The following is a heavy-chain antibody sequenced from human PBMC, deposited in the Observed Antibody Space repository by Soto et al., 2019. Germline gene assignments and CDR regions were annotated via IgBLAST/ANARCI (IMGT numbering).Heavy chain of an antibody. J-gene: IGHJ6*02. V-gene: IGHV3-30*18. Sequence: GGSLRLSCAASGFTFSSYGMHWVRQAPGKGLEWVAVISYDGSNKYYADSVKGRFTISRDNSKNTLYLQMNSLRAEDTAVYYCAKDRYCSSTSCYPTDYYDYSGMDVWGQGTTVTVSS. CDR1: GFTFSSYG. D-gene: IGHD2-2*01. CDR3: AKDRYCSSTSCYPTDYYDYSGMDV. CDR2: ISYDGSNK.